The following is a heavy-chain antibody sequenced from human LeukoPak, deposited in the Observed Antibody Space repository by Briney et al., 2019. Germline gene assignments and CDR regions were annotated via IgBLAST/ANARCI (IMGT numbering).Heavy chain of an antibody. J-gene: IGHJ4*02. CDR1: GFTFSSYG. D-gene: IGHD3-9*01. CDR2: ISYDGSNK. CDR3: ATDILTGYYITDIDY. Sequence: GGSLRLSCAASGFTFSSYGMHWVRQAPGKGLEWVAVISYDGSNKYYADSVKGRFTISSDNSKNTLYLQMNSLRAEDTAVYYCATDILTGYYITDIDYWGQGTLVTVSS. V-gene: IGHV3-30*03.